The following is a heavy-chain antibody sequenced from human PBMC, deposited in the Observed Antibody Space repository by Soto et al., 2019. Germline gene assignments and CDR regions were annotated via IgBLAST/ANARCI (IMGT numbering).Heavy chain of an antibody. Sequence: QVQLVQSGAEVKKPGSSVKVSCKASGGTFSSYAISWVRQAPGQGLEWMGGIIPIFGTANYAQKFQGRVTITADESTSTAYMELSSLRSEDTAVYYCVSSYCGGDCYGSEYFQHWGQGTLVTVSS. D-gene: IGHD2-21*02. CDR2: IIPIFGTA. CDR1: GGTFSSYA. J-gene: IGHJ1*01. V-gene: IGHV1-69*01. CDR3: VSSYCGGDCYGSEYFQH.